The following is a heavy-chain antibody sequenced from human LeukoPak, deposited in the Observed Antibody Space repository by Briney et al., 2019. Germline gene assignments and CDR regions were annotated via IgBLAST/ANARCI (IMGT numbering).Heavy chain of an antibody. J-gene: IGHJ5*01. CDR1: CGPISSSSYY. Sequence: PSETLSLTCTVSCGPISSSSYYWGRIRQPPGKGLEWIGSIYYSGSPYYNPSLKSRATISVDPSKNQSTLKLTSVTAADTAVYYCARAFAPKAYRSTWYEVEPFNWFDSWGQGTLVTVSS. V-gene: IGHV4-39*01. CDR3: ARAFAPKAYRSTWYEVEPFNWFDS. CDR2: IYYSGSP. D-gene: IGHD2/OR15-2a*01.